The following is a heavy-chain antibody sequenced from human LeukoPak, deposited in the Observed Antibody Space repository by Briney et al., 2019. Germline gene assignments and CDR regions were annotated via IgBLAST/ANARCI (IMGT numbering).Heavy chain of an antibody. J-gene: IGHJ1*01. Sequence: ASVRVSCGAWGDTFSRYAIRGVRHAPGQGREGRGRIIPIFGIATYAQKFQGRVTITADKSTSTAYMELSSLRSEDTAVYYCASGGANWNFRAEYFQHWGQGTLVTVSS. D-gene: IGHD1-7*01. CDR1: GDTFSRYA. CDR3: ASGGANWNFRAEYFQH. CDR2: IIPIFGIA. V-gene: IGHV1-69*04.